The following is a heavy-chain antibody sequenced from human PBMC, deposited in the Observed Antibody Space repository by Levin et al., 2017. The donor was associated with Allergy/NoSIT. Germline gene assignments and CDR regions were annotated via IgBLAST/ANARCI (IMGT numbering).Heavy chain of an antibody. CDR2: IWYDGSNK. CDR3: ARAIDKAAAPDY. V-gene: IGHV3-33*01. D-gene: IGHD6-13*01. J-gene: IGHJ4*02. CDR1: GFTFSSYG. Sequence: GGSLRLSCAASGFTFSSYGMHWVRQAPGKGLEWVAVIWYDGSNKYYADSVKGRFTISRDNSKNTLYLQMNSLRAEDTAVYYCARAIDKAAAPDYWGQGTLVTVSS.